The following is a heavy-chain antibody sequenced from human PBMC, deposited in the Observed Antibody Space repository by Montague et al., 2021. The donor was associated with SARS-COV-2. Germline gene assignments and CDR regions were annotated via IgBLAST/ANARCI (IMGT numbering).Heavy chain of an antibody. CDR2: IYYSGSTS. CDR3: ARDWTHDY. CDR1: GDSITIISYY. Sequence: SETLSLTCTVSGDSITIISYYWGWIRQPPGKGLEWIGNIYYSGSTSYYNPSLKSRVTISLDTSKNQFSLRLRSVTAADTAVYYCARDWTHDYWGQGTLVAFSS. V-gene: IGHV4-39*07. D-gene: IGHD1-1*01. J-gene: IGHJ4*02.